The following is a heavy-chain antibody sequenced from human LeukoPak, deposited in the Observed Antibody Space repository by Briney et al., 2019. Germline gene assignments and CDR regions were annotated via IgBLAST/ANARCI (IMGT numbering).Heavy chain of an antibody. CDR1: GFTFSSYA. J-gene: IGHJ4*02. CDR3: AKAYSGSYYFRSDY. V-gene: IGHV3-23*01. Sequence: GGSLRLSCAASGFTFSSYAMSWVRQAPGKGLEWVSAISGSGGSTYYADSVKGRFTISRDNSKNTLYLQMNSLRAEDTAVYYCAKAYSGSYYFRSDYWGQGTLVTVPS. CDR2: ISGSGGST. D-gene: IGHD1-26*01.